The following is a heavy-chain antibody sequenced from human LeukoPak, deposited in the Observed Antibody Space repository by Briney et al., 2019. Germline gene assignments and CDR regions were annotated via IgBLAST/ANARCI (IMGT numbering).Heavy chain of an antibody. CDR2: ISSNGGST. V-gene: IGHV3-64*01. J-gene: IGHJ4*02. CDR3: AKGGSSSRVFDY. Sequence: GGSLRLSCAASGFTFSSYAMHWVRQAPGKGLEYVSAISSNGGSTYYANSVKGRFTISRDNSKNTLYLQMNSLRAEDTAVYYCAKGGSSSRVFDYWGQGTLVTVSS. CDR1: GFTFSSYA. D-gene: IGHD1-26*01.